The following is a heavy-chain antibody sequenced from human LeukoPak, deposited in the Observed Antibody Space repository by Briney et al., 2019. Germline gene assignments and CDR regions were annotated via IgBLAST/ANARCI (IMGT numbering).Heavy chain of an antibody. V-gene: IGHV4-59*01. Sequence: SETLSLTCSVSGGSISSYYWSWIRQPPGKGLEWIGYIYYSGSTNYNPSLKSRVTISVDTSKNQFSLKLSSVTAADTAVYYCARDYVVVAAGSWFDPWGQGTLVTVSS. CDR3: ARDYVVVAAGSWFDP. CDR2: IYYSGST. CDR1: GGSISSYY. J-gene: IGHJ5*02. D-gene: IGHD2-15*01.